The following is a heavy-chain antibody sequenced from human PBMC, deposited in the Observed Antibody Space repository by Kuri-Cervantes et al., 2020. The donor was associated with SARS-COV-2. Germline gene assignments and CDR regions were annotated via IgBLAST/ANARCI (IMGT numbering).Heavy chain of an antibody. CDR3: ARGGAVTTFFRIGRAFDI. D-gene: IGHD4-11*01. CDR1: GGSISSYY. CDR2: IYTSGST. Sequence: SETLSLTCTVSGGSISSYYWSWIRQPAGKGLEWIGRIYTSGSTNYNPSLKSRVTMSVDTSMNQFSLKLSSVTAADTAVYYCARGGAVTTFFRIGRAFDIWGQGTMVTVSS. J-gene: IGHJ3*02. V-gene: IGHV4-4*07.